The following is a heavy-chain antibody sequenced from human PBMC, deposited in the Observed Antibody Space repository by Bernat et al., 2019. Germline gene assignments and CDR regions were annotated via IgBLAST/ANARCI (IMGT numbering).Heavy chain of an antibody. CDR1: GFTFDDYA. J-gene: IGHJ6*02. CDR3: AKDAGETVTPNYYYYGMDV. V-gene: IGHV3-9*01. D-gene: IGHD4-17*01. CDR2: ISWNSGSI. Sequence: EVQLVESGGGLVQPGRSLRLSCAASGFTFDDYAMHWVRQAPGKGLEWVSGISWNSGSIGYADSVKGRFTISRDNAKNSLYLQMNSLRAEDTALYYGAKDAGETVTPNYYYYGMDVWGQGTTVTVSS.